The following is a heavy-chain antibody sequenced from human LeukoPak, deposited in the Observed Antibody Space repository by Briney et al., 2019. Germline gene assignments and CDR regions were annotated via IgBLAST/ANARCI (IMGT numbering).Heavy chain of an antibody. Sequence: SVKVSCKASGGTFISYAISWVRQAPGQGLEWMGGIIPIFGTANYAQKFQGRVTITADESTSTAYMELSSLRSEDTAVYYCARDGVRAAGTIDYWGQGTLVTVSS. D-gene: IGHD6-13*01. CDR2: IIPIFGTA. CDR3: ARDGVRAAGTIDY. J-gene: IGHJ4*02. CDR1: GGTFISYA. V-gene: IGHV1-69*01.